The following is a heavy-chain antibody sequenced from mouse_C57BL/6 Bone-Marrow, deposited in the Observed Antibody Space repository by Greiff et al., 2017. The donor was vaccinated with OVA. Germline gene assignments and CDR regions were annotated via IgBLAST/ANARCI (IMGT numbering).Heavy chain of an antibody. D-gene: IGHD2-3*01. CDR2: ISNGGGST. J-gene: IGHJ3*01. V-gene: IGHV5-12*01. CDR1: GFTFSDYY. CDR3: ARIYLGAY. Sequence: EVQLVESGGGLVQPGGSLKLSCAASGFTFSDYYMYWVRQTPEKRLEWVAYISNGGGSTYYPDTVKGRFTISRDNAKNTLYLQMSRLKSEDTAMYYCARIYLGAYWGQGTLVTVSA.